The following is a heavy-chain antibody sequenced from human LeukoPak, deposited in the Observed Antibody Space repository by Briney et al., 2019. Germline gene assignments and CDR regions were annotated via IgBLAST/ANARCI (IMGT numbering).Heavy chain of an antibody. D-gene: IGHD3-22*01. V-gene: IGHV4-4*07. CDR1: GGSISSYY. Sequence: SETLSLTCTVSGGSISSYYWSWIRQPPGKGLEWMGRIHTSGSTNYNPSLKSRVTMSVDTSKNQFSLKLSSVTAADTAVYYCARDQYYYDSSGYLTFDYWGQGTLVTVSS. CDR3: ARDQYYYDSSGYLTFDY. J-gene: IGHJ4*02. CDR2: IHTSGST.